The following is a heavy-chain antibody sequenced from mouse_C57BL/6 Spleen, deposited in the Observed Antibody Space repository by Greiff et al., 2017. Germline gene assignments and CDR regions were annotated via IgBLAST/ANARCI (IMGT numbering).Heavy chain of an antibody. Sequence: QVQLQQSGPELVKPGASVKISCKASGYAFSSSWMNWVKQGPGKGLDWIGRIYPGDGDTHYNGKFKGKATLTADKSSSTAYMQLSSLTSADSAVYFCAIGADYDYPWFAYWGQGTLVTVSA. J-gene: IGHJ3*01. D-gene: IGHD2-4*01. CDR3: AIGADYDYPWFAY. CDR2: IYPGDGDT. V-gene: IGHV1-82*01. CDR1: GYAFSSSW.